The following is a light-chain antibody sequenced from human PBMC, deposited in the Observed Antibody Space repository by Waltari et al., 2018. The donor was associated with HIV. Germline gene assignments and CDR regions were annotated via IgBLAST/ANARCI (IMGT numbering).Light chain of an antibody. CDR3: QSYDSSNQWV. J-gene: IGLJ3*02. Sequence: NFMLAQPHSVSGSPGKTVTMSCTRRSGSIASNFVQWYRQRPDSSPPLVIYEDNQRPSGVPDRFSGAIDSSSNSASLTISGLKTEDEADYYCQSYDSSNQWVFGGGTKLTVL. CDR2: EDN. CDR1: SGSIASNF. V-gene: IGLV6-57*01.